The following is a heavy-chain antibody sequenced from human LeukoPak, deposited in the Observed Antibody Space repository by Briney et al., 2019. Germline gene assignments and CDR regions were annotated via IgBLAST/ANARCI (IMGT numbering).Heavy chain of an antibody. CDR3: AKDPRVLRFLEWSKDGY. D-gene: IGHD3-3*01. CDR1: GFTFTSYA. Sequence: GGSLRLSCAASGFTFTSYAMSWVRQAPGKGLEWVSAISGSGGSTYYADSVKGRFTISRDNSKNTLYLQMNSLRAEDTAVYYCAKDPRVLRFLEWSKDGYWGQGTLVTVSS. CDR2: ISGSGGST. J-gene: IGHJ4*02. V-gene: IGHV3-23*01.